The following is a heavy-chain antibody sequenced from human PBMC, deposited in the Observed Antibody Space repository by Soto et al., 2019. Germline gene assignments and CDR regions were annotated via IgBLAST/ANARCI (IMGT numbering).Heavy chain of an antibody. Sequence: GASLKISCKGSGYSFTSYWISWVRQMPGKGLEWMGRIDPSDSYTNYSPSFQGHVTISADKSISTAYLQWSSLKDSDTAMYYCASIAAATQGGYYYYGMDVWGQGTTVTVSS. CDR3: ASIAAATQGGYYYYGMDV. D-gene: IGHD6-13*01. CDR1: GYSFTSYW. CDR2: IDPSDSYT. J-gene: IGHJ6*02. V-gene: IGHV5-10-1*01.